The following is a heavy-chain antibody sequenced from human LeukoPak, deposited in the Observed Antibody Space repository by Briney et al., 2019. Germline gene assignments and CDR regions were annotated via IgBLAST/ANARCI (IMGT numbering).Heavy chain of an antibody. J-gene: IGHJ4*02. CDR3: ARGPYGSGSNRLTY. D-gene: IGHD3-10*01. V-gene: IGHV4-34*01. CDR1: GGSFSGYY. Sequence: PSETLSLTCAVYGGSFSGYYWSWIRQPPGKGLEWIGEINHSGSTNYNPSLKSRVTISVDTSKNQFSLKLSSVTAADTAVYYCARGPYGSGSNRLTYWGQGTLVTVSS. CDR2: INHSGST.